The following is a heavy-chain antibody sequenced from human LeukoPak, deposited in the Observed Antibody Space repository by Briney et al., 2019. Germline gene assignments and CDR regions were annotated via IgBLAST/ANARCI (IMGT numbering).Heavy chain of an antibody. CDR2: VYFTGST. J-gene: IGHJ6*02. CDR3: LRHTGNGWDYYIGLDV. Sequence: ASETLSLTCTVSGDSVGSTGVYWGWVRQPPGRGLEWIGSVYFTGSTYYNPSLTSRVTISVDTSKNHFSLTLSSVTAADTAVYYCLRHTGNGWDYYIGLDVWGRGTTVTVSS. CDR1: GDSVGSTGVY. D-gene: IGHD6-19*01. V-gene: IGHV4-39*01.